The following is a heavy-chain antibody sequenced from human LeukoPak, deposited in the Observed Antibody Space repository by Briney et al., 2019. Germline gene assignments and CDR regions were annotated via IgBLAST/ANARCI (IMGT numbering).Heavy chain of an antibody. CDR1: GFTFNDYG. V-gene: IGHV3-53*01. J-gene: IGHJ4*02. CDR2: IYSGGST. D-gene: IGHD6-19*01. CDR3: ARVSTYDNSGWYY. Sequence: GGSLRLSCAASGFTFNDYGMSWVRQAPGKGLEWVSIIYSGGSTYYVDSVKGRFTISRDNSKNTLYLQMNSLRAEDTAVYYCARVSTYDNSGWYYWGQGTLVTVSS.